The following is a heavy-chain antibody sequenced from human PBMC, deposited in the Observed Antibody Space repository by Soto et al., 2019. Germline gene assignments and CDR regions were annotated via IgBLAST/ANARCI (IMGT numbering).Heavy chain of an antibody. CDR2: IYHSGST. D-gene: IGHD1-7*01. J-gene: IGHJ6*02. Sequence: LRRTLSLTCAVSGGSSSSSNWWSWVRQPPGKGLEWIGEIYHSGSTNYNPSLRSRVTISADKSKNQFSLKLSSVSAADTAVYYCARWAGTTRGYYGMDVWGQGTTVTVSS. CDR3: ARWAGTTRGYYGMDV. CDR1: GGSSSSSNW. V-gene: IGHV4-4*02.